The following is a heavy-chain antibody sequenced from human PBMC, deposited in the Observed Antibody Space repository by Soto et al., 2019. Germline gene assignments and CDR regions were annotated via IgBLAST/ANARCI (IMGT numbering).Heavy chain of an antibody. CDR1: GGSVSSGSYY. CDR3: ARGGYDSSGYYYYYYYGMYV. D-gene: IGHD3-22*01. V-gene: IGHV4-61*01. CDR2: IYYSGST. Sequence: PSETLSLTCTVSGGSVSSGSYYWSWIRQPPGKGLDWIGYIYYSGSTNYNPSLKSRVTISVDTSKNQFSLKLSSVTAADTAVYYCARGGYDSSGYYYYYYYGMYVWGQGTTVTVSS. J-gene: IGHJ6*02.